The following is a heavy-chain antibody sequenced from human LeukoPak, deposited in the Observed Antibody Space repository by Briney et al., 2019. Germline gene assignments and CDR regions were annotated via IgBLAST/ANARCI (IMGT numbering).Heavy chain of an antibody. Sequence: SETLSLTCAVYGGSFSGYYWSWIRQPPRKGLEWIGEINHSGSTNYNPSLKSRVTISVDTSKNQFSVKLSSVTAADTAVYYCARGSGTALDYWGQGTLVTVSS. V-gene: IGHV4-34*01. CDR3: ARGSGTALDY. D-gene: IGHD3-10*01. CDR1: GGSFSGYY. J-gene: IGHJ4*02. CDR2: INHSGST.